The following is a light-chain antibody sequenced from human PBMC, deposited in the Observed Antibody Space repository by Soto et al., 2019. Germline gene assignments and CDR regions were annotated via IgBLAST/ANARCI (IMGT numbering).Light chain of an antibody. Sequence: IVLTQSPATLSVSPGERATLSCRASKSVSSLLAWYQQKPRQAPRLLIYDTSTRATGIPARFSGSGSGTDFTLTISSLQSEDFAIYYCKQYNIWPYTFGQGTKLEIK. V-gene: IGKV3-15*01. J-gene: IGKJ2*01. CDR1: KSVSSL. CDR3: KQYNIWPYT. CDR2: DTS.